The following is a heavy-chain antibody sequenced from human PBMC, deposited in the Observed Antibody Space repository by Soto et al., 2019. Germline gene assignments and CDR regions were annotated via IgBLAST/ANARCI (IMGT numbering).Heavy chain of an antibody. Sequence: GAPVRGSCKAAGYTFTRYGVSWVRQAPGQGLEWMGWISAYNGNTNYAQKLQGRVTMTTDTSTSTAYMELRSLRSDDTAVYYCASDLIAARPQYTCFHPCGQPTLVTLSS. D-gene: IGHD6-6*01. V-gene: IGHV1-18*01. CDR1: GYTFTRYG. CDR2: ISAYNGNT. CDR3: ASDLIAARPQYTCFHP. J-gene: IGHJ5*02.